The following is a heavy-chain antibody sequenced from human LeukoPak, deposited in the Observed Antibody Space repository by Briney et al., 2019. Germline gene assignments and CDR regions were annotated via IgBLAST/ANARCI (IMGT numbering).Heavy chain of an antibody. J-gene: IGHJ4*02. CDR1: GGSISSGSYY. CDR3: ARGHLYNAVGY. Sequence: PSETLSLTCTVSGGSISSGSYYWSWIRQPAGKGLEWIGRIYTSGSTNYNPSLKSRVTISVDTSKNQFSLKLSSVTAADTAVYYCARGHLYNAVGYWGQGTLVTVSS. V-gene: IGHV4-61*02. CDR2: IYTSGST. D-gene: IGHD1-1*01.